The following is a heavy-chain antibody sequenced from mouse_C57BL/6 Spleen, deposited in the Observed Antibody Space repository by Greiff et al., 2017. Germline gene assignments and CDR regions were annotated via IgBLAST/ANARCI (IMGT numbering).Heavy chain of an antibody. CDR3: ARNDCYPHAMDY. V-gene: IGHV5-17*01. CDR1: GFTFSDYG. Sequence: EVKLMESGGGLVKPGGSLKLSCAASGFTFSDYGMHWVRQAPEKGLEWVAYISSGSSTIYYADTVKGRFTISRDNAKNTLFLQMTSLRSEDTAMYYCARNDCYPHAMDYWGQGTSVTVSS. D-gene: IGHD2-3*01. J-gene: IGHJ4*01. CDR2: ISSGSSTI.